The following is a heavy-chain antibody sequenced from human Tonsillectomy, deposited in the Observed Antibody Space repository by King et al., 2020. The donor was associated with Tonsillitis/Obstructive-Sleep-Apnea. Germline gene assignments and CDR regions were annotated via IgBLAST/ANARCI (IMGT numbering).Heavy chain of an antibody. CDR3: AREDGVLVPTVMGGGFDY. Sequence: VQLQQWGAGLLKPSETLSLTCAVYGGSFSGYYWSWIRQPPGKGLEWIGEINHSGSTNYNPSLKSRVTISLDTSKNQFSLKLSSVTAADTAVYYCAREDGVLVPTVMGGGFDYWGQGTLVTVSS. CDR1: GGSFSGYY. J-gene: IGHJ4*02. V-gene: IGHV4-34*01. D-gene: IGHD2-8*01. CDR2: INHSGST.